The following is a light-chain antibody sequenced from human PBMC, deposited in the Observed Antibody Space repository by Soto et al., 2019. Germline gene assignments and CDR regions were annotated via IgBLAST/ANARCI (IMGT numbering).Light chain of an antibody. J-gene: IGLJ3*02. Sequence: QSALTQPASVSGSPGQSITISCTGASSDVAYYNYVSWYQQHPGKAPKLMIYEVNNRPSGVSNRFSGSRSGNTASLTISGLQAEDEADYYCSSSTSSTTLGGVFGGGTKLTVL. CDR2: EVN. CDR3: SSSTSSTTLGGV. CDR1: SSDVAYYNY. V-gene: IGLV2-14*01.